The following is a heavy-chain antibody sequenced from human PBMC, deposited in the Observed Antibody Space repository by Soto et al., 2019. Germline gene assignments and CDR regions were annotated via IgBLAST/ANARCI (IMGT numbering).Heavy chain of an antibody. CDR3: AREAGYSSSPYRSFDY. V-gene: IGHV4-30-4*01. J-gene: IGHJ4*02. CDR1: VGSISSGDYY. Sequence: PSETLSLTCTVSVGSISSGDYYWSWILQPPGKGLEWIGYIYYSGSTYYNPSLKSRVTISVDTSKNQFSLKLSSVTAADTAVYYCAREAGYSSSPYRSFDYWGQGTLVTVSS. D-gene: IGHD6-13*01. CDR2: IYYSGST.